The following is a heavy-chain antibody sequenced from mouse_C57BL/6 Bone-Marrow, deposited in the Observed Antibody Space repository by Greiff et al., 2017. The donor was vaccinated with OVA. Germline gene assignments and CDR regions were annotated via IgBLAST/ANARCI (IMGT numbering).Heavy chain of an antibody. Sequence: VHVKQSGPELVKPGASVKISCKASGYSFTDYNMNWVKQSNGKSLEWIGVINPNYGTTSYNQKFKGKATLTVDQSSSTAYMQLNSLTSEDSAVYYCARPYYGSSYLFAYWGQGTLVTVSA. CDR1: GYSFTDYN. D-gene: IGHD1-1*01. V-gene: IGHV1-39*01. CDR3: ARPYYGSSYLFAY. J-gene: IGHJ3*01. CDR2: INPNYGTT.